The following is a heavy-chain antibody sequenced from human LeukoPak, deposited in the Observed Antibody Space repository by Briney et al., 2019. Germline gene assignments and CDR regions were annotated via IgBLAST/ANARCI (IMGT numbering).Heavy chain of an antibody. J-gene: IGHJ4*02. V-gene: IGHV4-61*02. CDR2: IYTSGST. CDR1: GGSISSGSYY. CDR3: ARDGGAGSYPY. Sequence: SQTLSLTCTVSGGSISSGSYYWSWIRQPAGKGLEWIGRIYTSGSTNYNPSLKSRVTISVDTSKNQFSLKLSSVTAADTAVYYCARDGGAGSYPYWGQGTLVTVSS. D-gene: IGHD3-10*01.